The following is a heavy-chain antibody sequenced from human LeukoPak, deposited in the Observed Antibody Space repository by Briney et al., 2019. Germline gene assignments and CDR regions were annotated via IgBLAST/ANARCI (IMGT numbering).Heavy chain of an antibody. D-gene: IGHD4-17*01. J-gene: IGHJ4*02. CDR2: ISASGST. V-gene: IGHV4-4*07. Sequence: PSETLSLTCTVSNGSISIYYGSWVRQPAGKGLEWIGRISASGSTNYNPSLKSRVTMSADTSKNQFSLKLSSVTAADTAVYYCAREITVTRPFDYWGQGTLVTVSS. CDR1: NGSISIYY. CDR3: AREITVTRPFDY.